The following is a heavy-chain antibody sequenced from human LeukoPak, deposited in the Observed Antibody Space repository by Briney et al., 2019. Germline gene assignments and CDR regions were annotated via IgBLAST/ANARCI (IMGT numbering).Heavy chain of an antibody. CDR3: ARVGSPPWSYYYYMDV. V-gene: IGHV4-4*07. J-gene: IGHJ6*03. D-gene: IGHD1-26*01. CDR1: GDSISGYY. Sequence: SETLSLTCSVSGDSISGYYWTWIRQPAGKGLEWIGRIYSSGSINYNPSLTSRLTMSVDTSQNQLSLNLNSVTAADTAVYYCARVGSPPWSYYYYMDVWGKGTTVTVSS. CDR2: IYSSGSI.